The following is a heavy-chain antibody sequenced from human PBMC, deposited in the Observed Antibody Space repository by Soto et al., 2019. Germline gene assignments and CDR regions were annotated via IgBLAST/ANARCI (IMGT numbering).Heavy chain of an antibody. Sequence: QVQLQESGPGLVKPSETLSLTCSVSGDSINNYYWSWIRQPPGKGLEWIGFVHYTGSANYNPSLKSRVTISVGTSKKQFSLRLSSVTAADSGVYYCAREGASRFRGFDYWCQGTLVTVSS. J-gene: IGHJ4*02. D-gene: IGHD2-2*01. CDR1: GDSINNYY. CDR2: VHYTGSA. CDR3: AREGASRFRGFDY. V-gene: IGHV4-59*01.